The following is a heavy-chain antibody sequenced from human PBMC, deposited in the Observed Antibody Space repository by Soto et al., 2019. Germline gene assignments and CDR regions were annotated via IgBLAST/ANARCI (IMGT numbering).Heavy chain of an antibody. J-gene: IGHJ5*02. CDR3: AREGGVLRLSNWLDP. V-gene: IGHV4-59*02. D-gene: IGHD3-3*01. CDR2: VSHSGST. CDR1: GGSVSSDS. Sequence: QVQLQESGPGLVKPSETLSLTCSVSGGSVSSDSWSWIRQRPGKRLEWLGYVSHSGSTSYNPSLQSRVSMSIDTSKNQFFLELSSVTAADTAIYYCAREGGVLRLSNWLDPWGQGTLVTVSA.